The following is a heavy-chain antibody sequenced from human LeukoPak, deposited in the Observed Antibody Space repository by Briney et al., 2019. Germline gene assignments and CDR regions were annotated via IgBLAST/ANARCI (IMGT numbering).Heavy chain of an antibody. CDR1: GFTFSNAY. D-gene: IGHD3-22*01. Sequence: PGGSLRLSCAASGFTFSNAYMSWVRQAPGKGLEWVGRIKREPDSGTTDYAARVKGRFTISRDDSKNALYLQMNSLKTEDTAVYYCTTDPHYYDSSGYFFPPHSWGQGTLVTVSS. V-gene: IGHV3-15*01. CDR3: TTDPHYYDSSGYFFPPHS. CDR2: IKREPDSGTT. J-gene: IGHJ4*02.